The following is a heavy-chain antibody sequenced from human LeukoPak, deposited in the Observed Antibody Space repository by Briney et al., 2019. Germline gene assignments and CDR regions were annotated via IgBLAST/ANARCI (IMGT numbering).Heavy chain of an antibody. Sequence: SETLSLTCAVSGGSISSSNWWSWVRQPPGKGLEWIGEIYHSGSTNYNPSLKSRVTISVGKSKDQFSLKPSSVTAADTAVYYCADTIGGIAAAWGQGTLVTVSS. CDR1: GGSISSSNW. D-gene: IGHD6-13*01. J-gene: IGHJ5*02. V-gene: IGHV4-4*02. CDR2: IYHSGST. CDR3: ADTIGGIAAA.